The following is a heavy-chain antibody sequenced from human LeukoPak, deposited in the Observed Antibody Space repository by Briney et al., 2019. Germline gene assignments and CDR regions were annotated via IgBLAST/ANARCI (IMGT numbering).Heavy chain of an antibody. D-gene: IGHD3-3*01. CDR1: GGSFSGYY. Sequence: PSETLSLTCAVYGGSFSGYYWSWIRQPPGKRLEWIGEINHSGSTNYNPSLKSRVTISVDTSKNQFSLKLSSVTAADTAVYYCARGVDRYDFWSASQGYGMDVWGQGTTVTVSS. CDR2: INHSGST. J-gene: IGHJ6*02. V-gene: IGHV4-34*01. CDR3: ARGVDRYDFWSASQGYGMDV.